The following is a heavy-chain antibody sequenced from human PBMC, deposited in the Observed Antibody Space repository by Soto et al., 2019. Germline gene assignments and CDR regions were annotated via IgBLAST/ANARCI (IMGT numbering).Heavy chain of an antibody. J-gene: IGHJ6*03. V-gene: IGHV3-23*01. CDR2: ISATGGST. D-gene: IGHD2-15*01. Sequence: PVGSLRLSCAPSGGTFSNYAMTWVHQAPGKGLERVATISATGGSTYYADTVKGRFTISRDNSKNTLYLQMNSLRAEDTAVYYCARDDVHCSGGSCYGVPMDVWGKGTTVTVSS. CDR1: GGTFSNYA. CDR3: ARDDVHCSGGSCYGVPMDV.